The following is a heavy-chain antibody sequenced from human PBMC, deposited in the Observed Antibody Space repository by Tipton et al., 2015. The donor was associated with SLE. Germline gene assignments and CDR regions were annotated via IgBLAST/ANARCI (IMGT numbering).Heavy chain of an antibody. V-gene: IGHV4-39*07. CDR2: IYYSGST. D-gene: IGHD6-13*01. CDR3: ARIAAAGYHFDY. CDR1: GGSISSSSYY. J-gene: IGHJ4*02. Sequence: TLSLTCTVSGGSISSSSYYWGWIRQPPGKGLEWIGSIYYSGSTYYNPSPKSRVTISVDTSKNQFSLKLSSVTAADTAVYYCARIAAAGYHFDYWGQGTLVTVSS.